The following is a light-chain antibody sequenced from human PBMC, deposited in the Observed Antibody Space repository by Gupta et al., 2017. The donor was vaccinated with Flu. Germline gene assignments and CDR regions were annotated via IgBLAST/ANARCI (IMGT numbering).Light chain of an antibody. CDR3: AAGDASRNSYV. J-gene: IGLJ1*01. CDR2: SNN. V-gene: IGLV1-44*01. CDR1: SSQIGSSN. Sequence: RASITCSGSSSQIGSSNVIWYQLLTATAPNLLIYSNNKRCSGVPDRFSVSKSATSATVPTSGLQAEDEADYYCAAGDASRNSYVFGTGTKVTVL.